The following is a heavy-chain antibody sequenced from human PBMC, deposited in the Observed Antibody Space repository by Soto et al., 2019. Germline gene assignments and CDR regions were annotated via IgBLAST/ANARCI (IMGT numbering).Heavy chain of an antibody. V-gene: IGHV3-30*18. Sequence: QVQLVESGGGVGQPGRSLRLSCAASGFTFSTYGMHWVRQAPGKGLEWVAVISYDGSNKYYADSVKGRFTISRDNSKNTLYLQMNSLRADDTAVYYCANAIRTGYWGQGTLVTVSS. CDR1: GFTFSTYG. D-gene: IGHD1-1*01. CDR3: ANAIRTGY. CDR2: ISYDGSNK. J-gene: IGHJ4*02.